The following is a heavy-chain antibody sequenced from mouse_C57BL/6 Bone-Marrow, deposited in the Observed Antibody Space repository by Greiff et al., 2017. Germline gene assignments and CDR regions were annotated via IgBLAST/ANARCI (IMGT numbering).Heavy chain of an antibody. J-gene: IGHJ4*01. CDR2: IYPGDGDT. CDR1: GYAFSSSW. D-gene: IGHD1-1*01. Sequence: QVQLQQSGPELVKPGASVKISCKASGYAFSSSWMNWVKQRPGKGLEWIGRIYPGDGDTNYNGKFKGKATLTADKSSSTAYMQLSSLTSEDSAVYFCARWDFTTVRGNAMDYWGQGTSVTVSS. CDR3: ARWDFTTVRGNAMDY. V-gene: IGHV1-82*01.